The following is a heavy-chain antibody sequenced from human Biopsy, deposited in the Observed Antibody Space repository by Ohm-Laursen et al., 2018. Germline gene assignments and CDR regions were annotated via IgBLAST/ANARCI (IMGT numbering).Heavy chain of an antibody. V-gene: IGHV4-34*01. CDR1: GKTFSGYY. CDR3: ARAVDYYDPYYYYGLDV. CDR2: INHRGST. J-gene: IGHJ6*02. Sequence: SDTLSLTCAVYGKTFSGYYWSWIRQPPGKGLEWIGEINHRGSTNYNPSLKSRVTISVDTSKNQFSLKLRSVTAADTAVYYCARAVDYYDPYYYYGLDVWGQGTTVTVSS. D-gene: IGHD3-16*01.